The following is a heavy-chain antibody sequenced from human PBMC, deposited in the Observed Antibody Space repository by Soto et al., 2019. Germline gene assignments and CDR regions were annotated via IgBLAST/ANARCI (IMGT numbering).Heavy chain of an antibody. CDR2: IYYSGKT. D-gene: IGHD3-9*01. CDR1: GGSISSYH. J-gene: IGHJ4*02. Sequence: SETLSLTCTVSGGSISSYHWSWIRQPPGKGLEWIGYIYYSGKTNYIPSLKSRLTISVDTSKNQFSLKLSSVTAADTAVYYCASLRGDYDILTGYYTGTFDYWGLGILVPVSS. V-gene: IGHV4-59*01. CDR3: ASLRGDYDILTGYYTGTFDY.